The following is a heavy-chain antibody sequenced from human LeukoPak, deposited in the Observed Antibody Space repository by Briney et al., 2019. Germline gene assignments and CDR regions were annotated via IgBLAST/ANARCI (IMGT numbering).Heavy chain of an antibody. CDR2: IYSSGST. D-gene: IGHD3-10*01. J-gene: IGHJ6*03. Sequence: SETLSLTCTVSGGSMNSGSYYWSWIRQSAGKGLEWIGRIYSSGSTNYSPSLQSRVTISVDTSKNQFSLKLSSVTAADTAVYYCARVEEGYGSGRRENYYYYYMDVWGKGTTVTISS. CDR3: ARVEEGYGSGRRENYYYYYMDV. V-gene: IGHV4-61*02. CDR1: GGSMNSGSYY.